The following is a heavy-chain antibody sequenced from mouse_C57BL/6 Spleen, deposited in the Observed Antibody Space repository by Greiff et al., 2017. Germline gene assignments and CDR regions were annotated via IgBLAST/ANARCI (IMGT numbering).Heavy chain of an antibody. CDR2: IYPGSGST. J-gene: IGHJ4*01. CDR3: ARWGHSLGGYAMDY. D-gene: IGHD3-3*01. CDR1: GYTFTSYW. V-gene: IGHV1-55*01. Sequence: QVQLQQPGAELVKPGASVKMSCKASGYTFTSYWITWVKQRPGQGLEWIGDIYPGSGSTNYNEKFKSKATLPVDTSSSTAYMQLSSLTSEDSAVYYCARWGHSLGGYAMDYWGQGTSVTVSS.